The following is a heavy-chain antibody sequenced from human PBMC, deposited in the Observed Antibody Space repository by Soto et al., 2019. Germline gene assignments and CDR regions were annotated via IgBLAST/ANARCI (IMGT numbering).Heavy chain of an antibody. Sequence: QVQMVESGGDLFKPGGSLRLSCEASGFTFSDHYMTWIRKSPGKGLEWVSYISSDSATIYYTDSVQGRFTVSRDNAKNSVYLQMNSLRAEDTAVYYCASDPYYYASYYWGQGTLVTVSS. V-gene: IGHV3-11*01. CDR2: ISSDSATI. D-gene: IGHD3-10*01. CDR1: GFTFSDHY. CDR3: ASDPYYYASYY. J-gene: IGHJ4*02.